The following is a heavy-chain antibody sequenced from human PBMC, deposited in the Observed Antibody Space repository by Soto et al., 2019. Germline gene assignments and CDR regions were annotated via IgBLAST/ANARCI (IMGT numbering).Heavy chain of an antibody. CDR3: ARDMSRSAMVLDP. Sequence: GASVKVSCKASGGTFSSYAINWVRQAPGQGLEWMGGIIPIFGTANYAQKFQGRVTITADESTSTAYMELSSLRSEDTAVYYCARDMSRSAMVLDPWGQGTLVTVSS. J-gene: IGHJ5*02. CDR2: IIPIFGTA. V-gene: IGHV1-69*13. CDR1: GGTFSSYA. D-gene: IGHD5-18*01.